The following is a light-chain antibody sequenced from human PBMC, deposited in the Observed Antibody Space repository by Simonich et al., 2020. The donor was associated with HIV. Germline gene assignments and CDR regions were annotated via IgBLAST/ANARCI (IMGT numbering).Light chain of an antibody. CDR1: SRVFGTYNL. CDR3: CSYAGSSTWV. Sequence: QSALTQPASVSGSPGQSITISCTGTSRVFGTYNLVSWYQQHPGDSPKLIIYEGSKRPSGVSHRLSGSKSGNTASLTISGLQAEDEADYYCCSYAGSSTWVFGGGTKLTVL. J-gene: IGLJ3*02. V-gene: IGLV2-23*01. CDR2: EGS.